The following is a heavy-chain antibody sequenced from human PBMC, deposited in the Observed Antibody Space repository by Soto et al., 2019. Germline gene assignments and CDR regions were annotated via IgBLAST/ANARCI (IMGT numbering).Heavy chain of an antibody. V-gene: IGHV4-39*01. J-gene: IGHJ5*02. CDR1: GGSISSSSYY. D-gene: IGHD6-13*01. CDR3: ASIAAAGWFDP. Sequence: PSETLSLTCTVSGGSISSSSYYWGWIRQPPGKGLEWIGSIYYSGSTYYNPSLKSRVTISVDTSKNQFSLKLSSVTAADTAVYYCASIAAAGWFDPWGQGTLVTVS. CDR2: IYYSGST.